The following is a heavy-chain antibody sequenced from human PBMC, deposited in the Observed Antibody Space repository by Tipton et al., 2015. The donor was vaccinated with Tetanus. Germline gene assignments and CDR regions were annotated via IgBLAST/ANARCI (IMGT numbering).Heavy chain of an antibody. V-gene: IGHV1-46*01. CDR1: GYTFTSYH. CDR3: ARAADWGPIDY. D-gene: IGHD7-27*01. Sequence: QSGPEVKKPGASVKVSCKASGYTFTSYHMHWVRQAPGQGLEWMGLINPSGGSAKYAQNFQGRVTMTRDTSTSTVYMELSSLRAEDSAVYYCARAADWGPIDYWGQGTLVTVSS. CDR2: INPSGGSA. J-gene: IGHJ4*02.